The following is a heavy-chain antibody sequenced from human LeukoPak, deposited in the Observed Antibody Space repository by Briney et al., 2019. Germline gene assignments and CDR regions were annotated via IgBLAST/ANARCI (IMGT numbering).Heavy chain of an antibody. CDR1: GSTFTSYG. CDR3: ARDEARYSSGYYPNWFDP. CDR2: ISVYNGYT. Sequence: ASVKVTCKASGSTFTSYGISWVRQAPGQGLEWMGLISVYNGYTHYAHKLQGRVTMTTDTSTSTAYMELRSMRSDETVVYFCARDEARYSSGYYPNWFDPWGQGTLVTVSS. J-gene: IGHJ5*02. D-gene: IGHD3-22*01. V-gene: IGHV1-18*01.